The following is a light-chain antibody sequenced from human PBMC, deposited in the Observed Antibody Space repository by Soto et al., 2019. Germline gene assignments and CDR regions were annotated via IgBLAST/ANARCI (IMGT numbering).Light chain of an antibody. CDR1: QSVSSSY. J-gene: IGKJ1*01. CDR2: GAS. Sequence: EIVLTQSQCTLSLSPGERATLSCRASQSVSSSYLAWYQQKPGQAPRLLIYGASSRATGIPDRFSGSGSGTDFTLTISRLEPEDFAVYYCQQYGSSPSRTFGQGTKVEIK. V-gene: IGKV3-20*01. CDR3: QQYGSSPSRT.